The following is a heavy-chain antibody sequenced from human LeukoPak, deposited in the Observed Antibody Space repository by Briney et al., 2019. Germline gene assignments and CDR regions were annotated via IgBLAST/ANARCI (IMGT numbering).Heavy chain of an antibody. CDR3: ARDDLLAAAGTAFFDY. CDR2: ISSSSSYT. Sequence: GGSLRLSCAASGFTFSDYYMSWIRQAPGKGLEWVSYISSSSSYTNYADSVKGRFTISGDNAKNSLYLQMNSLRAEDTAVYYCARDDLLAAAGTAFFDYWGQGTLVTVSS. CDR1: GFTFSDYY. D-gene: IGHD6-13*01. J-gene: IGHJ4*02. V-gene: IGHV3-11*05.